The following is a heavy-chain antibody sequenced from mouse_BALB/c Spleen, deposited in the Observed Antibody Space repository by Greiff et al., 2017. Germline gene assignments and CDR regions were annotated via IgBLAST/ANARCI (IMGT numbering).Heavy chain of an antibody. CDR1: GYTFTNYW. J-gene: IGHJ1*01. CDR2: IYPGGGYT. V-gene: IGHV1-63*02. Sequence: VQRVESGAELVRPGTSVKMSCKAAGYTFTNYWIGWVKQRPGHGLEWIGDIYPGGGYTNDNEKFNGKATLTADTSASTAYMQLSSLTSEDSAIYYCARHYVSYWYFDVWGAGTTVTVSS. CDR3: ARHYVSYWYFDV. D-gene: IGHD1-1*02.